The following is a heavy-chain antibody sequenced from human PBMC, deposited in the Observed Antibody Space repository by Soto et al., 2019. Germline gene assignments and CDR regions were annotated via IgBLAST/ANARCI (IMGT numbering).Heavy chain of an antibody. J-gene: IGHJ6*02. CDR1: GFTFTSSA. D-gene: IGHD2-15*01. V-gene: IGHV1-58*01. Sequence: QMQLVQSGPEVKKPGTSVKVSCKASGFTFTSSAVQWVRQARGQRLEWIGWIVVGSGNTNYAQKFQERVTITRDMSTSTAYMQLSSLRSEDTAVYYCAAEGGVAAGGMDVWGQGTTVTVSS. CDR2: IVVGSGNT. CDR3: AAEGGVAAGGMDV.